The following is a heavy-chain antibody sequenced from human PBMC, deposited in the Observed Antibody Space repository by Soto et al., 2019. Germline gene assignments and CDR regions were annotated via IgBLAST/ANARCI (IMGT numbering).Heavy chain of an antibody. CDR3: AQGCSGAYCFFLVN. D-gene: IGHD5-12*01. V-gene: IGHV3-30*03. CDR1: GFTFNNYA. Sequence: QVQLVESGGGVVQPGRSLRLSCAASGFTFNNYAMHWVRQAPGKGLAWVAIISNDGSDQTYVHSVKGRFTISRDNSKNTVYLQMNGLRPDDTAVYFCAQGCSGAYCFFLVNWGQGTLVTVSS. J-gene: IGHJ4*02. CDR2: ISNDGSDQ.